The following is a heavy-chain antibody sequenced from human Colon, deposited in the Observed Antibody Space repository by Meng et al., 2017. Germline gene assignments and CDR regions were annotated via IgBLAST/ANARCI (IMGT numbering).Heavy chain of an antibody. CDR1: GGSFNTYG. CDR2: IIPMFPKT. V-gene: IGHV1-69*01. Sequence: GQRVQSGGEGKKPGSSVKVSCKTSGGSFNTYGINWVRQAPKQGLEWMGGIIPMFPKTNYAQKFEGRLTITADESTSTAYMELSSLRSEDTAVYYCTRGLATIPHFDYWGQGTLVTVSS. CDR3: TRGLATIPHFDY. J-gene: IGHJ4*02. D-gene: IGHD5-24*01.